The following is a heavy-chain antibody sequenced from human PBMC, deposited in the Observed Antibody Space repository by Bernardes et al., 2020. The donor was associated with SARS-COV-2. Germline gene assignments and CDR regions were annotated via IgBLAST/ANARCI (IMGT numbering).Heavy chain of an antibody. V-gene: IGHV4-39*01. J-gene: IGHJ6*02. D-gene: IGHD2-2*01. Sequence: SEPLSLTCTVSGGSISSSSYYWGWLRQPPGKGLEWIGSIYYSGSTYYNPSLKSRVTISVDTSKNQFSLKLSSVTAADTAVYYCARQGRVVPAATTKYYYGMDVWGQGTTGTVSS. CDR2: IYYSGST. CDR3: ARQGRVVPAATTKYYYGMDV. CDR1: GGSISSSSYY.